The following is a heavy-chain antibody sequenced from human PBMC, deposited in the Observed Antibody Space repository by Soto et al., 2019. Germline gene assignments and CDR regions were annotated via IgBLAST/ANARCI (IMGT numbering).Heavy chain of an antibody. Sequence: SETLSLTCAVSGGSISSGGYSWSWIRQPPGKGLEWIGYMYHSGSTYYNPSLKSRVTISIDRSKNQFSLKLSSVTAADTAVYYCTRLGGFYQALDSWGQGVLVTVSS. V-gene: IGHV4-30-2*01. CDR2: MYHSGST. CDR1: GGSISSGGYS. CDR3: TRLGGFYQALDS. D-gene: IGHD3-22*01. J-gene: IGHJ4*02.